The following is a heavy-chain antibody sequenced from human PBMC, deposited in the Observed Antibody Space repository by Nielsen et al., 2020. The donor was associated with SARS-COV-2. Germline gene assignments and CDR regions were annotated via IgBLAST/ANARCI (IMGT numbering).Heavy chain of an antibody. Sequence: SVKVSCKASGGTFTTYTINWVRQAPGQGLEWLGGIIPIFGTANYAQNFQGRVTITADESTSTAYMVLSSLRAEDTAIYFCAKGSLRVLGVTRDMDVWGKGTTITVSS. CDR1: GGTFTTYT. D-gene: IGHD5/OR15-5a*01. CDR2: IIPIFGTA. V-gene: IGHV1-69*13. CDR3: AKGSLRVLGVTRDMDV. J-gene: IGHJ6*03.